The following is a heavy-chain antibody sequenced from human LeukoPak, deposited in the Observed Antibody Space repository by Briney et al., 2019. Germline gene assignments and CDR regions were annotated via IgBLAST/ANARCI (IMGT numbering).Heavy chain of an antibody. CDR2: ISGGGVTT. CDR3: ARDSYGMGV. CDR1: GFTSIAYA. Sequence: GGSLRLSCVGSGFTSIAYALTWARQAPGKGLEWVSGISGGGVTTYYADSVKGRFTISRDNSKNTLSLQMYSLGTEDSALYYCARDSYGMGVWGLGTTVTVSS. V-gene: IGHV3-23*01. J-gene: IGHJ6*02.